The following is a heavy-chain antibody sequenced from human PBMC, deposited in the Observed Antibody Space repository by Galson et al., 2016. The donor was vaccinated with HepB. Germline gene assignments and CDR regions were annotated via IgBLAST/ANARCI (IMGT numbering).Heavy chain of an antibody. J-gene: IGHJ6*02. V-gene: IGHV1-58*01. CDR2: IVVGSGNT. CDR1: GFTFTTSA. D-gene: IGHD2-2*01. Sequence: SVKVSCKASGFTFTTSAVQWVRQARGQRLEWIGWIVVGSGNTNYTQKFQERVTITRDMSTSTAYMELSSLRSEDTAVYYCAAAPYCSSTSCYLFYGMDVWGQGTAVTVSS. CDR3: AAAPYCSSTSCYLFYGMDV.